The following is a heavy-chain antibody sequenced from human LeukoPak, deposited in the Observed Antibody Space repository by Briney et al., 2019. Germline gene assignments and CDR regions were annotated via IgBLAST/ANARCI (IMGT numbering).Heavy chain of an antibody. CDR2: VISIFSTA. V-gene: IGHV1-69*06. CDR3: ARDRSLYSSTWYVPRDGFDI. J-gene: IGHJ3*02. CDR1: GGTFSNYA. Sequence: ASVKVSCKASGGTFSNYAIGWVRQAPGRGVEWMGGVISIFSTANYAQKFQGRVTITADRSTSTAYMELSSLRSEDTAVYYCARDRSLYSSTWYVPRDGFDIWGQGTMVTVSS. D-gene: IGHD6-13*01.